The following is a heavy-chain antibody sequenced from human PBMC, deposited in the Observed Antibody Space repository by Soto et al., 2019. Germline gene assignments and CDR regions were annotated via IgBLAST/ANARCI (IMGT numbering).Heavy chain of an antibody. Sequence: SETLSLTCAVYGGSFSGYYWSWIRQPPGKGLEWIGEINHSGGTNYNPSLKSRVTISVDTSKNQFSLKLSSVTAADTAVYYCARRLITMVRGVITPWGQGTLVTVSS. J-gene: IGHJ5*02. CDR2: INHSGGT. D-gene: IGHD3-10*01. V-gene: IGHV4-34*01. CDR3: ARRLITMVRGVITP. CDR1: GGSFSGYY.